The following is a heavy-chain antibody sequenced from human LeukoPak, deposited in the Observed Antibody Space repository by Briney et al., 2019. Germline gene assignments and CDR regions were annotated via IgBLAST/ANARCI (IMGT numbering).Heavy chain of an antibody. V-gene: IGHV4-4*02. CDR2: IYHSGST. J-gene: IGHJ4*02. Sequence: SGTLSLTCAVSGGSISSSNWWSWVRQPPGKGLEWIGEIYHSGSTNYNPSLKSRVTISVDKSKNQFSLKLSSVTAADTAVYYCARVGDSYEYYFDYWGQGTLVTVSS. CDR1: GGSISSSNW. CDR3: ARVGDSYEYYFDY. D-gene: IGHD2-21*02.